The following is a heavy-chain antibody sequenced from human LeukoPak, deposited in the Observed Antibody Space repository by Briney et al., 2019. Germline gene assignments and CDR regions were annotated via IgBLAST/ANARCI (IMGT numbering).Heavy chain of an antibody. D-gene: IGHD1-1*01. CDR1: GGTFTNYA. Sequence: ASVKVSCKASGGTFTNYAISWVRQAPGQGLEWMGGIISFFGTANYAQKFQGRVTITTDESATTAYMELSSLRSEDTAVYYCARSRWATGTRFYWYFDLWGRGTLVTVSS. V-gene: IGHV1-69*05. CDR2: IISFFGTA. J-gene: IGHJ2*01. CDR3: ARSRWATGTRFYWYFDL.